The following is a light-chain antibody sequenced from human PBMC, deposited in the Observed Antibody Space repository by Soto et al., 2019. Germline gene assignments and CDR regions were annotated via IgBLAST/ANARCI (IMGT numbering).Light chain of an antibody. J-gene: IGLJ1*01. CDR2: EGS. Sequence: SVLTQPASLSGSPGQSITISCPGTSSDVGSYNLVSWYQQHPGKAPKLMIYEGSKRPSGVSNRFSGSKSGNTASLTISGLQAEDEADYYCCSYAGSSTFSYVFGTGTKVTVL. CDR1: SSDVGSYNL. CDR3: CSYAGSSTFSYV. V-gene: IGLV2-23*03.